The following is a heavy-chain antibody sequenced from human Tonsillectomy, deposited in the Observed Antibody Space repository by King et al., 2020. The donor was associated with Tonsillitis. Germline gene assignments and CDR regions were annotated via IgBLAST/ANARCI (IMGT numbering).Heavy chain of an antibody. D-gene: IGHD2-2*01. CDR2: IKQDGSEK. V-gene: IGHV3-7*01. CDR3: ARDSIVVVPAAQPSNYYYYYGMDV. J-gene: IGHJ6*02. CDR1: GFTFSSYW. Sequence: VQLVESGGGLVQPGGSLRLSCAASGFTFSSYWMSWVRQAPGKGLEWVANIKQDGSEKYYGDSLKGRVTISRDNAKNSLYLQINSLRAEDTAVYYCARDSIVVVPAAQPSNYYYYYGMDVWGQGTTVTVSS.